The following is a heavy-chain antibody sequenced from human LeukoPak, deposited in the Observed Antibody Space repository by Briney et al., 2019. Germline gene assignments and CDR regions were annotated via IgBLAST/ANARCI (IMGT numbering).Heavy chain of an antibody. V-gene: IGHV3-21*01. D-gene: IGHD4-17*01. CDR3: ARDRSNGDYAFDY. CDR1: GFTFSSYE. Sequence: NPGGSLRLSCAASGFTFSSYEMSWVRQAPGKGLEWVSSITTYSSYIHYADSVKGRFTISRDNAKNSLYLQMNSLRAEDTAVYYCARDRSNGDYAFDYWGQGALVTVSS. J-gene: IGHJ4*02. CDR2: ITTYSSYI.